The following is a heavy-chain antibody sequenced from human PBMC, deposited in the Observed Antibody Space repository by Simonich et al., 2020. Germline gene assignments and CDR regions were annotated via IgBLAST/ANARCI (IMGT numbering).Heavy chain of an antibody. D-gene: IGHD5-18*01. CDR3: ARVSGGTAMVASTFDI. CDR1: GYTFTGSY. Sequence: QVQLVQSGAEVKKPGASVKVSCKASGYTFTGSYMHWVRQAPGQGLEWMGWINPNSSGKNYAQKFQGRVTMTRDTSISTAYMELSRLRSDDTAVYYCARVSGGTAMVASTFDIWGQGTMVTVSS. V-gene: IGHV1-2*02. J-gene: IGHJ3*02. CDR2: INPNSSGK.